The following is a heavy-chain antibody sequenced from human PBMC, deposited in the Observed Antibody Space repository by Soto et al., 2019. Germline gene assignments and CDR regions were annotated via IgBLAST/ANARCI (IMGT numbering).Heavy chain of an antibody. D-gene: IGHD3-9*01. V-gene: IGHV1-2*02. CDR2: INPKSGGT. J-gene: IGHJ3*02. CDR3: AREGTGYSAFDI. CDR1: GYTFSGYY. Sequence: QVQLVQSGAEVKKPGASVKVSCKASGYTFSGYYIHWVRQAPGQGLEWMGWINPKSGGTKYTQKFRGRVTMTRDTSINTAYMDLSRVTSDDTAVYYCAREGTGYSAFDIWGQGTMVTVSS.